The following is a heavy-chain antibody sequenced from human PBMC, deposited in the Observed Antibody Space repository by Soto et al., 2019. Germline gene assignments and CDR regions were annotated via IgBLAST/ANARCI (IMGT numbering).Heavy chain of an antibody. J-gene: IGHJ4*02. CDR3: AKMVTWDSSGYYQGGFDC. Sequence: EMHLVESGGGLVQPGRSLTISCAASGFTFEDYAMHWVRQAPGKGLEWVSGISWNSGEIIYADSVRGRFTISRDNAKNSLYRQMNSLRPEDTALYYCAKMVTWDSSGYYQGGFDCWGQGTLVTVSS. V-gene: IGHV3-9*01. CDR1: GFTFEDYA. CDR2: ISWNSGEI. D-gene: IGHD3-22*01.